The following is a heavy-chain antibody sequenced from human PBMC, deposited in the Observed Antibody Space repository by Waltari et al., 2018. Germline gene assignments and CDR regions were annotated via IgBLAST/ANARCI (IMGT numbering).Heavy chain of an antibody. J-gene: IGHJ4*02. CDR3: ARELSGYDDY. D-gene: IGHD5-12*01. CDR2: VNPTSGGT. Sequence: QVQLVQSGAEVKKPGASVKVSCKASGYTFTGYYMHWVRQAPGQGLEWMGRVNPTSGGTNYAQKFQGRVTMTRDTSISTAYMELSRLRSDDTAVYYCARELSGYDDYWGQGTLVTVSS. V-gene: IGHV1-2*06. CDR1: GYTFTGYY.